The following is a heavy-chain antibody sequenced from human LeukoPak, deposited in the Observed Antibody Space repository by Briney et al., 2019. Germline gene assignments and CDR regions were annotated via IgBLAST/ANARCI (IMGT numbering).Heavy chain of an antibody. D-gene: IGHD2-8*01. V-gene: IGHV3-23*01. CDR3: AKDTSIGKYCTNGVCSPFDY. CDR2: ISDSGDYT. CDR1: GFTFSSYA. J-gene: IGHJ4*02. Sequence: GGSLALSCAGSGFTFSSYAMSWVRQAPGQGLEWVSVISDSGDYTSYADSVRGRFTISRDNSRNTLYLQMISLRPEDTAVYYCAKDTSIGKYCTNGVCSPFDYWGQGTLVTVSS.